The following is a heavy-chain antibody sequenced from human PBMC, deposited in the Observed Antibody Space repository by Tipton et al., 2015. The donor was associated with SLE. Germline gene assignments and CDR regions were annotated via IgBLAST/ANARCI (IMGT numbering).Heavy chain of an antibody. D-gene: IGHD3-22*01. CDR3: ARSFITMIAKVDFDY. V-gene: IGHV4-34*01. CDR1: GGSISSHY. J-gene: IGHJ4*02. Sequence: TLSLTCTVSGGSISSHYWSWIRQPPGKGLEWIGEINHSGSTNYNPSLKSRVTISVDTSKNQFSLKLSSVTAADTAVYYCARSFITMIAKVDFDYWGQGTLVTVSS. CDR2: INHSGST.